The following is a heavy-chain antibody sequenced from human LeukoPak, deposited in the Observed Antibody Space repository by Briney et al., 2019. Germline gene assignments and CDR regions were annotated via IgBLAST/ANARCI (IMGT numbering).Heavy chain of an antibody. CDR1: GYTFSNYY. V-gene: IGHV1-46*01. Sequence: ASVKVSCKASGYTFSNYYLHWVRQAPGQGLEWMGLINPTSGNTYYPQRFQGRVNMTRNTSTSTVYMELSRLRSEDTAVYYCARIRDGYNDAYDIWGQGTMVTVPS. CDR2: INPTSGNT. CDR3: ARIRDGYNDAYDI. J-gene: IGHJ3*02. D-gene: IGHD5-24*01.